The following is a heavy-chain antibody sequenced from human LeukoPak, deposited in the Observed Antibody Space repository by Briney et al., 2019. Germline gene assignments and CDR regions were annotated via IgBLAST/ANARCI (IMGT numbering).Heavy chain of an antibody. CDR2: IRSKANSYAT. Sequence: PGGSLRLSCAASGFTFSGSAMHWVRQASGKGLEWVGRIRSKANSYATAYAASVKGRFTISRDDSKNTAYLQMNSLKTEDTAVYYCTRPGDCGCDCWIDYWGQGTLVTVSS. J-gene: IGHJ4*02. D-gene: IGHD2-21*02. CDR3: TRPGDCGCDCWIDY. CDR1: GFTFSGSA. V-gene: IGHV3-73*01.